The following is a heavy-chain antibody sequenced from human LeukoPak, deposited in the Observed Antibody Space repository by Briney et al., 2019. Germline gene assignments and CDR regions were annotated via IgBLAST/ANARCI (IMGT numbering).Heavy chain of an antibody. Sequence: GGSLRLSCAASGFTFSSYGMHWVRQAPGKGLEWVAFIRYDGSNKYYADSVKGRFTISRDNSKDTLYLQMNSLRAEDTAVYYCAKDTTVTNHFDYWGQGTLVTVSS. V-gene: IGHV3-30*02. D-gene: IGHD4-17*01. J-gene: IGHJ4*02. CDR3: AKDTTVTNHFDY. CDR1: GFTFSSYG. CDR2: IRYDGSNK.